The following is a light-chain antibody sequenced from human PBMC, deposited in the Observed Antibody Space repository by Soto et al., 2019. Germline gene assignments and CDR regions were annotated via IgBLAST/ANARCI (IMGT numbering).Light chain of an antibody. V-gene: IGLV1-44*01. CDR1: KSNIGSNT. Sequence: QSVLTQPPSASGTPGQRVTISCSGSKSNIGSNTVNWYQQLPGTAPKLLIYSNHQRPSGVPVRVSGSKSGTSASLAISGLESEDEAEYYCAAWDCSLSAPVFGGGTKLTVL. CDR2: SNH. CDR3: AAWDCSLSAPV. J-gene: IGLJ2*01.